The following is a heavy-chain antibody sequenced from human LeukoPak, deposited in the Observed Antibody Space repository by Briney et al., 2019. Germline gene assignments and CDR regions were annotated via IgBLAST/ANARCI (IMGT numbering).Heavy chain of an antibody. Sequence: GGSLLLSCAASGFTFSSYSMKWVRQAPGKGGEGVSFISSSNTYIYYADSVKGRFTISRDNAKNSLYLQMNSLRVEDTAVYYCARDFSGQPDYWGQGTLVTVSS. V-gene: IGHV3-21*06. J-gene: IGHJ4*02. CDR2: ISSSNTYI. D-gene: IGHD3-3*01. CDR3: ARDFSGQPDY. CDR1: GFTFSSYS.